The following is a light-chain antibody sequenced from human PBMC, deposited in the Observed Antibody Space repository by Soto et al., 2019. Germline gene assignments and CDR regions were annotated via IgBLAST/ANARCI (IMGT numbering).Light chain of an antibody. J-gene: IGKJ5*01. V-gene: IGKV3-20*01. Sequence: EVVLTQSPGTLSLSPGERATLSCRASQSVRSSHLAWYQQKPGQAPSLLIYGASIRATGFPDRFSGSGSGTDFTLTISRLDPEDFAVYYCQQYGTSPPTFGQGTRLEIK. CDR2: GAS. CDR3: QQYGTSPPT. CDR1: QSVRSSH.